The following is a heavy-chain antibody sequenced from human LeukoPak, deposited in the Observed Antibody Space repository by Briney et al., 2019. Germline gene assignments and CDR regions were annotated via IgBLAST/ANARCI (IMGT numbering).Heavy chain of an antibody. CDR1: GASISSSY. D-gene: IGHD3-3*01. CDR2: LSNSGSS. CDR3: ARAQYYGSSSGYSGGFYYMDV. V-gene: IGHV4-59*01. Sequence: PSETLSLTCSVSGASISSSYWTWIRQPPGKGLEWIGCLSNSGSSIYNPPLKSRVTISVDMSKNQLSLDLTSVTAADTAVYYCARAQYYGSSSGYSGGFYYMDVWGKGTTVSVSS. J-gene: IGHJ6*03.